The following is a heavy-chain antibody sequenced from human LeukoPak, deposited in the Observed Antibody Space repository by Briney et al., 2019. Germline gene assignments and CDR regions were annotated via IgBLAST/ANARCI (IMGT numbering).Heavy chain of an antibody. CDR3: ARAPTWIQLWLPY. CDR1: GFTFSDYY. CDR2: ISSSGSTI. V-gene: IGHV3-11*04. D-gene: IGHD5-18*01. Sequence: GGSLRLSCAASGFTFSDYYMSWIRQAPGKGLEWVSYISSSGSTIYYADSVKGRFTISRDNAKNSLYLQMNSLRAEDTAVYYCARAPTWIQLWLPYWGQGTLVTVSS. J-gene: IGHJ4*02.